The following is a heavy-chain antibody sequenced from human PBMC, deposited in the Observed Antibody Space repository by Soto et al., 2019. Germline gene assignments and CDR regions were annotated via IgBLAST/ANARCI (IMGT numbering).Heavy chain of an antibody. CDR1: GGTFSSYA. D-gene: IGHD3-10*01. Sequence: ASVKVSCKASGGTFSSYAISWVRQAPGQGLEWMGGIIPIFGTANYAQKFQGRVTITAEKSTSTAYRELSSLRSEDTAVYYCVREPHYYGSGSYSPPGYYYYYGMDVWGQGTTVTVSS. J-gene: IGHJ6*02. CDR3: VREPHYYGSGSYSPPGYYYYYGMDV. V-gene: IGHV1-69*06. CDR2: IIPIFGTA.